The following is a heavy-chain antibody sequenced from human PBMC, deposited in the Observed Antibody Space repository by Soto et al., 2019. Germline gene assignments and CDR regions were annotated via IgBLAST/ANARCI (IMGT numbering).Heavy chain of an antibody. CDR2: IIPIFGTA. CDR1: GGTFSSYA. Sequence: QVQLVQSGAEVKKPGSSVKVSCKASGGTFSSYAISWVRQAPGQGLEWMGGIIPIFGTANYAQKFQGRVTITADKSTSTAYMELSSLRSEDTAVYYCARAFHSSSSTYYSYGMDVWGQGTTVTVSS. D-gene: IGHD6-6*01. J-gene: IGHJ6*02. CDR3: ARAFHSSSSTYYSYGMDV. V-gene: IGHV1-69*06.